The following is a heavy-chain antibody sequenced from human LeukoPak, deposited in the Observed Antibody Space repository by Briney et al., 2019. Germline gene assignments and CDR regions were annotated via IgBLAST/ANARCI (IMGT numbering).Heavy chain of an antibody. Sequence: GGSLRLSCAASGFTFTSYSMNWVRQAPRKGLEWVSSISSSSSYIYYADSVKGRFTISRDNAKNSLYLRMNSLRAEDTAVYYCASHHLYSSSSSLDYWGQGTLVTVSS. J-gene: IGHJ4*02. D-gene: IGHD6-13*01. CDR1: GFTFTSYS. CDR2: ISSSSSYI. V-gene: IGHV3-21*01. CDR3: ASHHLYSSSSSLDY.